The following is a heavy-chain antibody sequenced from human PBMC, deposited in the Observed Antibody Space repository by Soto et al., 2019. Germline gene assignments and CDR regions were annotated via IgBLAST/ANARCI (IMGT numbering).Heavy chain of an antibody. CDR1: GGSTTNYY. V-gene: IGHV4-59*01. D-gene: IGHD6-6*01. CDR2: IYYSGST. J-gene: IGHJ4*02. CDR3: ARVRASSVGALDY. Sequence: PSETLSLTCTVSGGSTTNYYWSWIRQPPWKGLEWIGYIYYSGSTNYNPSLKSRVTISVDTSKNQFSLKLTSVTAADTAVYYCARVRASSVGALDYWGQGTLVTVSS.